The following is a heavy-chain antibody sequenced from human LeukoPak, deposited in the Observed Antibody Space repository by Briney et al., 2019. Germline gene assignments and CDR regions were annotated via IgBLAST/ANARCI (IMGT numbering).Heavy chain of an antibody. CDR3: ARGARDCSSTSCYFGNWFDP. CDR1: GGSISSHY. CDR2: IYYSGST. V-gene: IGHV4-59*11. D-gene: IGHD2-2*01. J-gene: IGHJ5*02. Sequence: PSGTLSLTCTVSGGSISSHYWSWIRQPPGKGLEWIGHIYYSGSTNYNPSLKSRVTISVDTSKNQCSLKLSSVTAADTAVYYCARGARDCSSTSCYFGNWFDPWGQGTLVTVSS.